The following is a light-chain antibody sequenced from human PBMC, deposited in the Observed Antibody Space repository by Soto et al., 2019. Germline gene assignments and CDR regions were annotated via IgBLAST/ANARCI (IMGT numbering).Light chain of an antibody. V-gene: IGKV3D-20*01. CDR1: QSVSSXY. Sequence: EIVLTQSPATLSLSPGERXTLXXGASQSVSSXYLAWYQQKPGLAPRLLIYDASSRATGIPDRFSGSGSGTDFTLTISRLEPXXXXXXXXQXXXXSPYTFGQGTKLEIK. CDR2: DAS. CDR3: QXXXXSPYT. J-gene: IGKJ2*01.